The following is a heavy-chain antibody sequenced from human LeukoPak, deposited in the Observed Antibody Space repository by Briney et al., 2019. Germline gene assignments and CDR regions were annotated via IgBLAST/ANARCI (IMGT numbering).Heavy chain of an antibody. J-gene: IGHJ6*02. V-gene: IGHV3-21*01. Sequence: PGGSLRLSCTASGFSFSNSAMSWVRQAPGKGLEWVSSISSSGGHIYYADSVKGRFTISRDNAKNSLYLQMNSLRAEDTAVYYCARGSSSWPYYYNLDVWGQGTTVTVS. CDR1: GFSFSNSA. CDR2: ISSSGGHI. CDR3: ARGSSSWPYYYNLDV. D-gene: IGHD6-6*01.